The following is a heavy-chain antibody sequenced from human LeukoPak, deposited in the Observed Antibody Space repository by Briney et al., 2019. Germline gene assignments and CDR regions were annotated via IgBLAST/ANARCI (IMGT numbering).Heavy chain of an antibody. CDR2: VYPDDSDV. CDR1: GYSFTDYW. J-gene: IGHJ4*02. D-gene: IGHD5-24*01. Sequence: GESLKISCEASGYSFTDYWIGWVRQLPGRGLEWMGIVYPDDSDVRYSPSFQGRVTISADKSLNTAYLQWTRLRASDTAIYYCARSLEMATLSNFYVWGQGTLVTVSS. CDR3: ARSLEMATLSNFYV. V-gene: IGHV5-51*01.